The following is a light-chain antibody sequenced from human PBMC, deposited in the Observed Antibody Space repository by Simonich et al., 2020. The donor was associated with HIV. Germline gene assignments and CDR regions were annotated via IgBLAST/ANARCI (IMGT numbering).Light chain of an antibody. CDR2: KVS. CDR3: TQGTHWPLT. J-gene: IGKJ4*01. Sequence: DVVMTQSPLSLPVTLGQPASISCRSSQSLVHSDGNTYLNWFQQRPGQSPRRLIYKVSNRDSGVPDRFSGSGSGTDFTLKISRVEAEDVGVYYCTQGTHWPLTFGGGTKVEIK. V-gene: IGKV2-30*02. CDR1: QSLVHSDGNTY.